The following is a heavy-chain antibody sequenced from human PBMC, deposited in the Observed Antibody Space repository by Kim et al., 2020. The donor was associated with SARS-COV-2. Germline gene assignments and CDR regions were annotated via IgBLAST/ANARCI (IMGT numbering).Heavy chain of an antibody. CDR2: INAGNGNT. J-gene: IGHJ6*02. CDR3: ARDLRSTYVWGSYVSGYYYGMDV. CDR1: GYTFTSYA. Sequence: ASVKVSCKASGYTFTSYAMHWVRQAPGQRLDWMGWINAGNGNTKYSPKFQGRVTITRDTSASTAYMELSSLRSEDTAVYYCARDLRSTYVWGSYVSGYYYGMDVWGQGTTVTVSS. V-gene: IGHV1-3*01. D-gene: IGHD3-16*01.